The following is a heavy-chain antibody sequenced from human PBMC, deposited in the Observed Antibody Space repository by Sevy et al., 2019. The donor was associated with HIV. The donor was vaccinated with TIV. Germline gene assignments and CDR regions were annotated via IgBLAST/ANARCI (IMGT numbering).Heavy chain of an antibody. J-gene: IGHJ5*02. CDR3: AKYDYGDYVGWFDP. D-gene: IGHD4-17*01. V-gene: IGHV1-69*13. Sequence: ASVKVSCKASGGTFSSYGISWVRQAPGQGLEWMGGLIPSFGAANYRRNFQGRVTITADESTGTAYMELSSLGSEDTAVYYCAKYDYGDYVGWFDPWGQGTLVTVSS. CDR2: LIPSFGAA. CDR1: GGTFSSYG.